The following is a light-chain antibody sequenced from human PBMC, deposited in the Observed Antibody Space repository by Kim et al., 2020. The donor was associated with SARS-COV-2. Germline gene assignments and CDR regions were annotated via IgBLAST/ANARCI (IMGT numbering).Light chain of an antibody. CDR1: QIVETY. Sequence: SASVGDRVTITCRASQIVETYLAWYQQKPGKAPKLLVFQASSLQIGVPSRFSASGSGAEFTLTITGLQTDDFATYYCQHYIRFPYTFGQGTKLEI. CDR2: QAS. CDR3: QHYIRFPYT. J-gene: IGKJ2*01. V-gene: IGKV1-5*03.